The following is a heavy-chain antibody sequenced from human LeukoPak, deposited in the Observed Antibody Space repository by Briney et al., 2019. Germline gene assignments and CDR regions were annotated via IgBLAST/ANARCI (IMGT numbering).Heavy chain of an antibody. D-gene: IGHD3-22*01. V-gene: IGHV3-11*01. J-gene: IGHJ6*03. Sequence: GGSLRLSCAASEFVFSDYYMSWIRQAPGKGLEWVSYISDSGSTIYYADSVKGRFTISRDNVKNSLYLQMNGLRAEDTAVYYCARDIPVVRRTRVFYYYMDVWGKGTTVTVSS. CDR2: ISDSGSTI. CDR1: EFVFSDYY. CDR3: ARDIPVVRRTRVFYYYMDV.